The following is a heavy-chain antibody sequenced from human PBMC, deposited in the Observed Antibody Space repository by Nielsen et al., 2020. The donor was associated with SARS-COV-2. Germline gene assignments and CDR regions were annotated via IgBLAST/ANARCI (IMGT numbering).Heavy chain of an antibody. CDR1: GFTFDDYA. CDR3: ASDGSGGYFDY. D-gene: IGHD3-3*01. V-gene: IGHV3-9*01. J-gene: IGHJ4*02. CDR2: ISWNSGSI. Sequence: SLKISCAASGFTFDDYAMHWVRQAPGKGLEWVSGISWNSGSIGYADSVKGRFTISRDNAKNSLYLQMNSLRAEDTALYYCASDGSGGYFDYWGQGTLVTVS.